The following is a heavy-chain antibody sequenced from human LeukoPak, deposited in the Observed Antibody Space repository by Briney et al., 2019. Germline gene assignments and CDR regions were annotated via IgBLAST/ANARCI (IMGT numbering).Heavy chain of an antibody. J-gene: IGHJ3*02. CDR1: GGSFSGYY. V-gene: IGHV4-34*01. D-gene: IGHD6-19*01. Sequence: SETLSLTCAVYGGSFSGYYWSWIRQPPGKGLEWIGEINHSGSTNYNPSLKSRVTISVDTSKNQFSLKLSSVTAADTAVYYCARRILSLGWAAFDIWGQGTMVTVSS. CDR2: INHSGST. CDR3: ARRILSLGWAAFDI.